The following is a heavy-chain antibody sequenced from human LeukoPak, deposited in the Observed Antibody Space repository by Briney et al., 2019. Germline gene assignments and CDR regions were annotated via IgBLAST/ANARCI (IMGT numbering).Heavy chain of an antibody. CDR1: GGSISSYY. CDR3: ARLPRSSSWNWFDP. V-gene: IGHV4-4*07. D-gene: IGHD6-13*01. CDR2: IYTSGST. J-gene: IGHJ5*02. Sequence: SETLSLTCTVSGGSISSYYWSWIRQPAGKGLEWIGRIYTSGSTNYNPSLKSRVTMSVDTSKNQFSLKLSSVTAADTAGYYCARLPRSSSWNWFDPWGQGTLVTVSS.